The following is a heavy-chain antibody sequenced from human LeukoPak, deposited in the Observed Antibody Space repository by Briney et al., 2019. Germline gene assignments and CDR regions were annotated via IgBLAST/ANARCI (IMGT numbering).Heavy chain of an antibody. V-gene: IGHV3-30*18. CDR2: ISFDGSNK. CDR3: AKDVNPTYGSGYFDY. CDR1: GFIFSNCG. D-gene: IGHD3-10*01. Sequence: GGSLRLSCAASGFIFSNCGMHWVRQAPGKGLEWVAVISFDGSNKYYADSVKGRFTISRDNSKNTLYLQMNSLRTEDTAMYYCAKDVNPTYGSGYFDYWGQGTLVTVSS. J-gene: IGHJ4*02.